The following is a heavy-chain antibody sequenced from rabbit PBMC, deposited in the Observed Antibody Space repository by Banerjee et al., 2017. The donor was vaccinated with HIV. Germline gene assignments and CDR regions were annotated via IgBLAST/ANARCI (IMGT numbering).Heavy chain of an antibody. CDR3: ARLGGVWRPFNL. V-gene: IGHV1S7*01. J-gene: IGHJ4*01. D-gene: IGHD3-1*01. Sequence: QLKETGGGLVQPGGSLTLSCKASGFDFSSYYMSWVRQAPGEGLEWIGIIDTGGSTYYASWVNGRFTISSDNAQNTVDLQMNSLTAADTATYFCARLGGVWRPFNLWGQGTLVTVS. CDR1: GFDFSSYY. CDR2: IDTGGST.